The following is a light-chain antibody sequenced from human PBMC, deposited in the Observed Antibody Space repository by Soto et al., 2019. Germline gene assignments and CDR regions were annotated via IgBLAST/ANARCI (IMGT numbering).Light chain of an antibody. CDR1: QSVSSSY. J-gene: IGKJ1*01. CDR2: GTS. V-gene: IGKV3-20*01. Sequence: EIVLTQSPDTLSLSPGERATLSCRASQSVSSSYLAWYQQTPGQAPRLLIYGTSNRATGIPDRFSGSGSGTDFTFTISRLEPEDFAVYYCQQYGNSRWTLGQGTKVDIK. CDR3: QQYGNSRWT.